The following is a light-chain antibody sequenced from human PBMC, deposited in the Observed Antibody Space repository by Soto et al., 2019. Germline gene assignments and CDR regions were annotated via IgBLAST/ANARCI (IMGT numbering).Light chain of an antibody. CDR2: GAS. Sequence: EIVFTQSPGTLSLSPGERATLSCSASESVRSSYLAWYQQKPGQAPRLLIYGASTRAAGIPDRFTGSGSGTDFTLSVSRLEPEDFAVYFCQQYGSSPATFGQGTKVDIK. V-gene: IGKV3-20*01. CDR3: QQYGSSPAT. J-gene: IGKJ1*01. CDR1: ESVRSSY.